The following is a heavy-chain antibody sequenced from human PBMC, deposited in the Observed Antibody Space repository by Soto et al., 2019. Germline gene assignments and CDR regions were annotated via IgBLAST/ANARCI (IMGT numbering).Heavy chain of an antibody. Sequence: QLQLQQSGPGLVKPSQTLSLACTVSGGSFRRGGYYWSRIRQLPGKGLEWIAYIYYSGSTYYNPSLKSRFTISLDTSKNQFSLKLSSVTAADTAVYYCARATSFSGHHGYWGQGTLVTVSS. CDR2: IYYSGST. CDR1: GGSFRRGGYY. J-gene: IGHJ4*02. CDR3: ARATSFSGHHGY. D-gene: IGHD2-8*02. V-gene: IGHV4-31*03.